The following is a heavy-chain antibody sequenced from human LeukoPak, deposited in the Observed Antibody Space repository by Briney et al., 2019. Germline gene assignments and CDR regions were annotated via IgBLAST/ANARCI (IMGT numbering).Heavy chain of an antibody. Sequence: ASVKVSCKASGYTFTSYDLNWVRQATGQGLEWIGWMNPNSGNTGYAQKFQGRVTLTRSTSISTAYMELRSLTSEDTAVYYCARDYGGNSGWFDPWGQGTLVTVSS. J-gene: IGHJ5*02. CDR1: GYTFTSYD. D-gene: IGHD4-23*01. CDR2: MNPNSGNT. CDR3: ARDYGGNSGWFDP. V-gene: IGHV1-8*01.